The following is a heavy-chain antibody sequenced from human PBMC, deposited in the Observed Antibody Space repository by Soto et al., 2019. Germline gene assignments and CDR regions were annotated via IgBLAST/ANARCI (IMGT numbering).Heavy chain of an antibody. CDR2: ISGSGGST. V-gene: IGHV3-23*01. Sequence: QPGGSLRLSCAASGFTFSSYAMSWVRQAPGKGLEWVSAISGSGGSTYYADSVKGRFTISRDNSKNTLYLQMNSLRAEDTAVYYCAKALRFLEWLFYYGMDVWGQGTTVTVSS. J-gene: IGHJ6*02. CDR1: GFTFSSYA. D-gene: IGHD3-3*01. CDR3: AKALRFLEWLFYYGMDV.